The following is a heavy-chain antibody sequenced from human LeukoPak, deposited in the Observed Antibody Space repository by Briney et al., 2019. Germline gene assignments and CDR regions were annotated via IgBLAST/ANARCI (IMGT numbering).Heavy chain of an antibody. Sequence: SETLSLTCSVSGGSMSSYYWSWIRQSPGKGLEWIGYIYHSGSTDYNSSLKSRVTISEDTSKNQFSLKLSSVTAADTAVYYCARVYSSSWYSYYYYYMDVWGKGTTVTVSS. D-gene: IGHD6-13*01. CDR1: GGSMSSYY. J-gene: IGHJ6*03. CDR2: IYHSGST. CDR3: ARVYSSSWYSYYYYYMDV. V-gene: IGHV4-59*12.